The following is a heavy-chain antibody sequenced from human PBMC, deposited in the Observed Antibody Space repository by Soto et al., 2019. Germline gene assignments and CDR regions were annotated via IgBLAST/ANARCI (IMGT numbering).Heavy chain of an antibody. Sequence: EVQLVESGGGLVQPGGSLRLSCAASGFTFSSYWMSWVRQAPGKGLEWVANIKKDGSEKYYVDSVKGRFTISRDNAKNSLYLQMNSLRPEDTAVYYCARASSSDAFDIWGQGTMVTVSS. CDR1: GFTFSSYW. D-gene: IGHD6-13*01. CDR2: IKKDGSEK. J-gene: IGHJ3*02. CDR3: ARASSSDAFDI. V-gene: IGHV3-7*01.